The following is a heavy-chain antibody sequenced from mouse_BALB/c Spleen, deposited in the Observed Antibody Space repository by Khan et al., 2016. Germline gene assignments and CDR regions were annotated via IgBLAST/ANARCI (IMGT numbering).Heavy chain of an antibody. D-gene: IGHD1-3*01. CDR1: GYSITSDYA. CDR3: TRSDNDDKEAMDT. V-gene: IGHV3-2*02. Sequence: EVKLEVSGPGLVKPSQSLSLTCTVTGYSITSDYAWNWIRQFPGNRLEWMGYISYSGSTSYNPSLKSRISITRDTSKNKFFLQLNSGTTEATATYYCTRSDNDDKEAMDTWGQGTSVTVSS. J-gene: IGHJ4*01. CDR2: ISYSGST.